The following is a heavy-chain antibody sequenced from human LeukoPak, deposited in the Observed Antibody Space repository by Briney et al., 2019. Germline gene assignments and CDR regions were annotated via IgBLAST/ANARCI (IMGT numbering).Heavy chain of an antibody. D-gene: IGHD7-27*01. CDR2: INSDGSTT. CDR1: GFSFSNYW. CDR3: ARIRESLGLGAFDI. V-gene: IGHV3-74*03. Sequence: GGSLRLSCAASGFSFSNYWMCWVRQAPGKGLVCVSRINSDGSTTTYADSVKGRFTISRDNAKNTLYLRMNSLRAEDSALYYCARIRESLGLGAFDIWGQGTMVTVSS. J-gene: IGHJ3*02.